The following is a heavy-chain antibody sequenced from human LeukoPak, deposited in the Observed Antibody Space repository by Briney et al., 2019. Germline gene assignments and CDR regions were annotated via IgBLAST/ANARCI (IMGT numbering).Heavy chain of an antibody. CDR3: AKDPTAWVGASDY. CDR2: IHTSTGRT. J-gene: IGHJ4*02. V-gene: IGHV3-23*01. D-gene: IGHD1-26*01. Sequence: GGSLRLSCAASGFTFSSSPMSWVRQAQEEVLGWDSTIHTSTGRTYYADSGKGRFTTSRDNSKNTLYVQMNNLRAEDTAIYYCAKDPTAWVGASDYWGQGTLVTVSS. CDR1: GFTFSSSP.